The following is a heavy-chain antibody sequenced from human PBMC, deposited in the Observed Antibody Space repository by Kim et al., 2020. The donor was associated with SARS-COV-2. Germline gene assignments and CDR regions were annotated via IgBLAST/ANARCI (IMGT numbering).Heavy chain of an antibody. Sequence: GGSLRLSCAASGFTFSSYGMHWVRQAPGKGLEWVAVISYDGSNKYYADSVKGRFTISRDNSKNTLYLQMNSLRAEDTAVYYCAKARRIAVAGNSGGYFDYWGQGTLVTVSS. CDR3: AKARRIAVAGNSGGYFDY. CDR1: GFTFSSYG. D-gene: IGHD6-19*01. V-gene: IGHV3-30*18. J-gene: IGHJ4*02. CDR2: ISYDGSNK.